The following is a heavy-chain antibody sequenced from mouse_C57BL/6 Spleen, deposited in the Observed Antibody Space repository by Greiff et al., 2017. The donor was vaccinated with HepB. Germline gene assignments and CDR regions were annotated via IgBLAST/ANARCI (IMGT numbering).Heavy chain of an antibody. J-gene: IGHJ2*01. CDR3: TTRTYGSFDY. CDR2: IDPENGDT. Sequence: DVKLQESGAELVRPGASVKLSCTASGFNIKDDYMHWVKQRPEQGLEWIGWIDPENGDTEYASKFQGKATITADTSSNTAYLQLSSLTSEDTAVYYCTTRTYGSFDYWGQGTTLTVSS. CDR1: GFNIKDDY. V-gene: IGHV14-4*01. D-gene: IGHD1-1*01.